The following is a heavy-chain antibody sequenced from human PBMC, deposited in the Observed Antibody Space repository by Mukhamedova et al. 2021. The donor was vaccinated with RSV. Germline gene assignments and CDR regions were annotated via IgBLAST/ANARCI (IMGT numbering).Heavy chain of an antibody. J-gene: IGHJ5*02. Sequence: GGGGRIDPSDSYTNYSPSFQGHVTISADKSISTAYLQWSSLKASDTAMYYCARQIKYQLLFNWFDPWGQGTLVTFSS. D-gene: IGHD2-2*01. CDR2: IDPSDSYT. V-gene: IGHV5-10-1*01. CDR3: ARQIKYQLLFNWFDP.